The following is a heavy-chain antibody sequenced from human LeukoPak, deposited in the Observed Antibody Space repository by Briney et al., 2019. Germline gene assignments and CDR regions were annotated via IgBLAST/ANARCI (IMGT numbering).Heavy chain of an antibody. V-gene: IGHV1-2*02. J-gene: IGHJ3*02. D-gene: IGHD5-12*01. CDR1: GYTFTGYY. Sequence: ASVKVSCKASGYTFTGYYMHWVRQAPGQGLEWMGWINPNSGGTNYAQKFQGRVTMTRDTSISTAYMELSRLRSDDTAVYYCARNPYDYDAFDIWGQGTMVTVSS. CDR3: ARNPYDYDAFDI. CDR2: INPNSGGT.